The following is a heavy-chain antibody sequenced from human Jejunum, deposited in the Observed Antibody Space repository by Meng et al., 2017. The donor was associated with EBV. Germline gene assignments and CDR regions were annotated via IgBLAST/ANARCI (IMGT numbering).Heavy chain of an antibody. CDR2: INQVGST. CDR3: ARASSERLLDY. Sequence: QVQLQESGPGLVKPSGTLSVTCAGSTDFISSYEWWSWVRQPPGKGLEWLGEINQVGSTYYNPSLKSRVTISIDTSKRQFSLRLNSMTAAGTAVYYCARASSERLLDYWGQGTLVTVSS. CDR1: TDFISSYEW. V-gene: IGHV4-4*02. D-gene: IGHD1-14*01. J-gene: IGHJ4*02.